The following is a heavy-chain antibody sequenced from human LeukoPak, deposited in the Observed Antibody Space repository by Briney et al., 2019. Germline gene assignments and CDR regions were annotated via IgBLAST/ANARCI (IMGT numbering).Heavy chain of an antibody. V-gene: IGHV1-69*13. D-gene: IGHD2-2*01. Sequence: SVKVSCKASGGTFISYAISWVRQAPGQGLEWMGGIIPVFGIADYAQRFQGRVTITADESTSTAYMELSGLRSGDTAVYYCASLDCSRISCTDHYYMDVWGKGTTVTVSS. CDR3: ASLDCSRISCTDHYYMDV. CDR1: GGTFISYA. CDR2: IIPVFGIA. J-gene: IGHJ6*03.